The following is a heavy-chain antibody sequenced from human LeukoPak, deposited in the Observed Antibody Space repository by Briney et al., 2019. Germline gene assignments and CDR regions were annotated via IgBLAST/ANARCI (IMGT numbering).Heavy chain of an antibody. V-gene: IGHV1-69*13. CDR2: IIPIFGTA. D-gene: IGHD3-10*01. CDR1: GGTFSSYA. Sequence: GASVKVSCKASGGTFSSYAISWVRQAPGQGLEWMGGIIPIFGTANYAQKFQGRVTITADESTSTAYMELSSLRSEDTAVYYCARARYYGSGSYPQFDYWGQGTLVTVSS. CDR3: ARARYYGSGSYPQFDY. J-gene: IGHJ4*02.